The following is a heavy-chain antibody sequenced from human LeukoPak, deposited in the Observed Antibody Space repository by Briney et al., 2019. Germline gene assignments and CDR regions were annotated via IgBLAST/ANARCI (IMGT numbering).Heavy chain of an antibody. Sequence: SETLSLTCAVYGGSFSGYYWSWIRQPPGKGLEWIGEINHSGSTNYNPSLKSRVTISVDTSKNQFSLELSSVTAADTAVYYCARPSEGTDYWGQGTLVTVSS. J-gene: IGHJ4*02. D-gene: IGHD1-14*01. V-gene: IGHV4-34*01. CDR1: GGSFSGYY. CDR2: INHSGST. CDR3: ARPSEGTDY.